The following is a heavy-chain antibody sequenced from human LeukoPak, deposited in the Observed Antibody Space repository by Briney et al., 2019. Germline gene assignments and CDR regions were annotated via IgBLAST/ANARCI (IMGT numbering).Heavy chain of an antibody. D-gene: IGHD2-2*01. CDR3: ARRQGCSSTSCPPDY. V-gene: IGHV5-51*01. CDR2: IYPGDSDT. J-gene: IGHJ4*02. CDR1: GYSFTTYW. Sequence: GESLKISCRGSGYSFTTYWIGWVRQMPGKGLEWMGIIYPGDSDTRHGPSFQGQVTMSADKSINTAYLQWSSLKASDTAIYYCARRQGCSSTSCPPDYWGQGTLVTVSS.